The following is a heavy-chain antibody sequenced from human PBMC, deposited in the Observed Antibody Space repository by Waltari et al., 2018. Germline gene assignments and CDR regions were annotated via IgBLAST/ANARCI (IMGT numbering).Heavy chain of an antibody. V-gene: IGHV3-7*03. Sequence: EVRLVSSGGGLAQPGGALRLPCAASRFTLSTYGMSWVRQAPGKGLEWVAHIKQDGSEKYYVDSVKGRFTISRDNAKNSLYLQMNSLRAEDTAVYYCARAIFMGAWGQGTMVTVSS. CDR1: RFTLSTYG. CDR2: IKQDGSEK. D-gene: IGHD3-3*01. J-gene: IGHJ3*01. CDR3: ARAIFMGA.